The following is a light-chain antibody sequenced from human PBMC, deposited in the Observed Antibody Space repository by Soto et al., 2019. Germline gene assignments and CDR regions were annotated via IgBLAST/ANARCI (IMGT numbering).Light chain of an antibody. CDR1: QSVSSSY. V-gene: IGKV3-20*01. Sequence: EIVLTQSPGHLSLSPGERATLSCRASQSVSSSYLAWYQQKLGQHPSLLIYGASSRATGIPDRFSGSGSWTDFTLTISRVEPEDFAVYYCQQYGSSPPWTFGQGTKVEIK. CDR3: QQYGSSPPWT. J-gene: IGKJ1*01. CDR2: GAS.